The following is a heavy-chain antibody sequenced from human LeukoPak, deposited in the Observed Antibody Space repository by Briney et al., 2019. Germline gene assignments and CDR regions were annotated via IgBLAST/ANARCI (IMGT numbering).Heavy chain of an antibody. D-gene: IGHD1-26*01. Sequence: SVKVSCKASGGTFTSYAISWVRQAPGQGLEWMGRIIPIFGIANYAQKFQGRVTITADKSTSTAYMELSSLRSEDTAVYYCARERGYSGSYCFDYWGQGTLVTVSS. CDR3: ARERGYSGSYCFDY. CDR1: GGTFTSYA. CDR2: IIPIFGIA. V-gene: IGHV1-69*04. J-gene: IGHJ4*02.